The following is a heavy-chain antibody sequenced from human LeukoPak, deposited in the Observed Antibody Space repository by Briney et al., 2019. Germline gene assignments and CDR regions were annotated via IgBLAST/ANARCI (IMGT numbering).Heavy chain of an antibody. CDR2: IYYSGST. Sequence: SETLSLTCSVSGGSISNGAYYWVWIRQPPGKGLEWIGSIYYSGSTFYNSSLKSRVTIAVDTSKNHFPLKLSSVTAADTAVYYCARGLMTTMVTPGYWGQGTLVTVSS. V-gene: IGHV4-39*02. CDR1: GGSISNGAYY. D-gene: IGHD4-23*01. J-gene: IGHJ4*02. CDR3: ARGLMTTMVTPGY.